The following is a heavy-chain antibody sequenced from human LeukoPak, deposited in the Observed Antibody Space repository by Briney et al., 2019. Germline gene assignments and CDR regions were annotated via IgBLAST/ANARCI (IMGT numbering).Heavy chain of an antibody. CDR1: GFTFSNYA. V-gene: IGHV3-30*04. Sequence: GGFLRLPCAASGFTFSNYAMHWVRQTPGKGLEWVAVISYDGSNKYYADSVKGRFTISRDNSENTLYLQINSLRLEDSALYYCVRGSVAVAGPTDYWGQGTLVTVSS. CDR3: VRGSVAVAGPTDY. CDR2: ISYDGSNK. J-gene: IGHJ4*02. D-gene: IGHD6-19*01.